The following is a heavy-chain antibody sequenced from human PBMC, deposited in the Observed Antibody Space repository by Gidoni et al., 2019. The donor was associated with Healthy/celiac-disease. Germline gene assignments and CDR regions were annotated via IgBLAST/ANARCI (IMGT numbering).Heavy chain of an antibody. CDR1: GFTFDDYA. V-gene: IGHV3-9*01. CDR3: AKDVTPFYSGSHTTTGAFDI. Sequence: EVQLVESGGGLVQPGRSLRLSCAASGFTFDDYAMHWVRQAPGKGLEWVSGISWNSGSIGYADSVKGRFTISRDNAKNSLYLQMNSLRAEDTALYYCAKDVTPFYSGSHTTTGAFDIWGQGTMVTVSS. D-gene: IGHD1-26*01. J-gene: IGHJ3*02. CDR2: ISWNSGSI.